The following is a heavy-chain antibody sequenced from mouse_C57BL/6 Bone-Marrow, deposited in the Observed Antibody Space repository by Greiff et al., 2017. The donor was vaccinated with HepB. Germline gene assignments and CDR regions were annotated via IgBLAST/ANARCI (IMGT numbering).Heavy chain of an antibody. J-gene: IGHJ3*01. Sequence: VQLQQPGAELVMPGASVKLSCKASGYTFTSYWMHWVKQRPGQGLEWIGEIDPSDSYTNYNQKFKGKSTLTVDKSSSTAYMQLSSLTSEDSAVYYCARGYGSSSAWFAYWGQGTLVTVSA. CDR1: GYTFTSYW. D-gene: IGHD1-1*01. CDR3: ARGYGSSSAWFAY. CDR2: IDPSDSYT. V-gene: IGHV1-69*01.